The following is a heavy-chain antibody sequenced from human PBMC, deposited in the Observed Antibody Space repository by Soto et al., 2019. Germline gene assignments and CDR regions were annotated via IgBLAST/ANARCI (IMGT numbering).Heavy chain of an antibody. CDR2: ISSSGSTK. CDR3: ARRSAYSSPRRISSYYYDMDV. Sequence: EVQLVESGGGLVQPGGSLRLSCAAFEFAFINYNMNWVRQAPGKGLEWVSSISSSGSTKHYADSVKGRFTISRDNAKNSLYLQLNSLRAEDTAAYFCARRSAYSSPRRISSYYYDMDVWGKGTTVTVSS. CDR1: EFAFINYN. V-gene: IGHV3-48*01. J-gene: IGHJ6*03. D-gene: IGHD6-13*01.